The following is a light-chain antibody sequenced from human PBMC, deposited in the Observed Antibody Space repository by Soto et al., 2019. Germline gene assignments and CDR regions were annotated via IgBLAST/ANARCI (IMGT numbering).Light chain of an antibody. CDR1: QSISSW. Sequence: DIQMTQSPSTLSASVGDTVTITCRASQSISSWLAWYQQKAGKAPRLLIYDASDLESGVPSRFSGSGSGTEFTLTISGLQPDDFATYYCQEYLTSTIGRGTKLEIK. J-gene: IGKJ2*01. V-gene: IGKV1-5*01. CDR3: QEYLTST. CDR2: DAS.